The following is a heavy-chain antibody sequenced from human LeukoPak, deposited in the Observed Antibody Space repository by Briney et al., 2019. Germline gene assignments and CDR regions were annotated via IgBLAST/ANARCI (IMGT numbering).Heavy chain of an antibody. Sequence: PGGSLRLSCAASGFTFSSYWMSWVRQAPGKGLEWVANIKKDGSEKYYVDSVKGRFTIPRDNAKNSLYLQMNSLRAEDTAVYYCARGAHSSVWEYFFYYMDVWGKGTTVIVSS. D-gene: IGHD5/OR15-5a*01. CDR2: IKKDGSEK. CDR3: ARGAHSSVWEYFFYYMDV. J-gene: IGHJ6*03. CDR1: GFTFSSYW. V-gene: IGHV3-7*04.